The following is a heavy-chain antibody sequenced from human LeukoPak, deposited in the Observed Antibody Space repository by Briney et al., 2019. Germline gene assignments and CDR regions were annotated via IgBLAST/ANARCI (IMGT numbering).Heavy chain of an antibody. J-gene: IGHJ4*02. Sequence: ASVKVSCKASGYTFTSYYMHWVRQAPGQGLEWMGIINPSGGSTSYAQKFQGRVTMTRDTSTSTVYMELSRLRSDDTAVYYCARDFSMATAAIDYWGQGTLVTVSS. CDR1: GYTFTSYY. CDR2: INPSGGST. D-gene: IGHD5-24*01. CDR3: ARDFSMATAAIDY. V-gene: IGHV1-46*01.